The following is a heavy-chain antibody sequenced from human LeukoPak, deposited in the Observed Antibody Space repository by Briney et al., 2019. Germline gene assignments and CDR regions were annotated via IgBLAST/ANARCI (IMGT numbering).Heavy chain of an antibody. CDR3: ARMAFGGYRYGYGYYFDY. CDR2: IYYSGST. Sequence: SETLSLTCTASGGSISSYYWSWIRQPPGKGLEWIGYIYYSGSTNYNPSLKSRVTISVDTSKNQFSLKLSSVTAADTAVYYCARMAFGGYRYGYGYYFDYWGQGTLVTVSS. D-gene: IGHD5-18*01. J-gene: IGHJ4*02. CDR1: GGSISSYY. V-gene: IGHV4-59*08.